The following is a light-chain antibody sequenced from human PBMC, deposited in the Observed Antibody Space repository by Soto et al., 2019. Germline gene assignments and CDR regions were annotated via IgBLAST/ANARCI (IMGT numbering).Light chain of an antibody. CDR2: SNN. CDR1: SSNIGSNT. Sequence: QPVLTQPPSASGTPGQRVTISCSGISSNIGSNTVNWYQHLPGTAPKLLIYSNNQRPSGVPDRFSGSKSGTSASLAISGLQSEDEADYYCAAWDDSLNGHVAFGGGTKLTVL. J-gene: IGLJ2*01. CDR3: AAWDDSLNGHVA. V-gene: IGLV1-44*01.